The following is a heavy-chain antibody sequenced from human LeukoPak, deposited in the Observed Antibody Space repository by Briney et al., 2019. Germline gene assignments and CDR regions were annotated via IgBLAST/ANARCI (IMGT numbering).Heavy chain of an antibody. CDR1: GFSFTTYW. CDR2: IKQDGSEN. D-gene: IGHD6-13*01. V-gene: IGHV3-7*01. J-gene: IGHJ5*02. CDR3: ARLCSSRWFDL. Sequence: GGSLRLSCAASGFSFTTYWMSWVRQAPGQGVEGVANIKQDGSENYYVDSVKGRFTISRDNAKNALYLQMNGLRVEGTAVYYCARLCSSRWFDLWGEETLVTVTT.